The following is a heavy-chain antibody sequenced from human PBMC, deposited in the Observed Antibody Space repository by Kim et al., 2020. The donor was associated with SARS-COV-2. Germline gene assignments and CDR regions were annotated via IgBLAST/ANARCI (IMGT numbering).Heavy chain of an antibody. D-gene: IGHD3-10*01. J-gene: IGHJ5*02. Sequence: KFKGRVTMTREPSTSPVYMELSSLRSEDTAVYYCARDLGAISKTNWFDPWGQGTLVTVSS. CDR3: ARDLGAISKTNWFDP. V-gene: IGHV1-46*01.